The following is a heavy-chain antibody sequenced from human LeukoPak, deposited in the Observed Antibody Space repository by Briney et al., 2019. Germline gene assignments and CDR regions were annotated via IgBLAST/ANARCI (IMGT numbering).Heavy chain of an antibody. CDR1: GFTFSSYS. V-gene: IGHV3-48*01. D-gene: IGHD2-15*01. CDR3: ARRSPLGSSDAFDI. Sequence: GGSLRLSCAASGFTFSSYSMNWVRQAPGKGLEWVSYISSSSNTIYYADSVKGRFTISRDNAKNSLYLQMNSLRAEDTAVYYCARRSPLGSSDAFDIWGQGTMVTVSS. J-gene: IGHJ3*02. CDR2: ISSSSNTI.